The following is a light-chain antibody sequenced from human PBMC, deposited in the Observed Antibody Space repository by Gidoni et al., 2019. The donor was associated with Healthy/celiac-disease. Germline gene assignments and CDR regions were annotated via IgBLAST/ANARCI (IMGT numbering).Light chain of an antibody. CDR1: QSVSSSY. Sequence: EIVLTQSPGTLPLSPGERATLSCRASQSVSSSYLAWYQQKPGQDPRLLIYGASSRATGIPDRFSGSGSGTDFTLTISRLEPEDFAVYYCQQYGSSTEYTFXQXTKLEIK. V-gene: IGKV3-20*01. CDR3: QQYGSSTEYT. J-gene: IGKJ2*01. CDR2: GAS.